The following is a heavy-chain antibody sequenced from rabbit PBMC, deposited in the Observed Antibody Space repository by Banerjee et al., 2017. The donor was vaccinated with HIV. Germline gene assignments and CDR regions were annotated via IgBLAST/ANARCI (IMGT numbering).Heavy chain of an antibody. D-gene: IGHD1-1*01. V-gene: IGHV1S40*01. J-gene: IGHJ4*01. CDR3: ARSHSVAYYAFNL. Sequence: AKGRFTISKTSSTTVTLQLNSLTAADTATYFCARSHSVAYYAFNLWGPGTLVTVS.